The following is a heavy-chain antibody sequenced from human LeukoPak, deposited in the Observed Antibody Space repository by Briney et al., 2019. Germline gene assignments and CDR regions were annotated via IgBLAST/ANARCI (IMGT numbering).Heavy chain of an antibody. Sequence: KASETLSLTCAVYGGSFSGYYWSWIRQPPGKGLEWIGEINHSGSTNYNPSLKSRVTISVDTSKNQFSLKLSSVTAEDTAVYYCATALARVGATGDYWGQGTLVTVSS. J-gene: IGHJ4*02. CDR3: ATALARVGATGDY. CDR1: GGSFSGYY. CDR2: INHSGST. D-gene: IGHD1-26*01. V-gene: IGHV4-34*01.